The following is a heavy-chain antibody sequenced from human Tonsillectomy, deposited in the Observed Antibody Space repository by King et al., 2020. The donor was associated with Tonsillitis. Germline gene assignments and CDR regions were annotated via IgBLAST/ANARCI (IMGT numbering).Heavy chain of an antibody. J-gene: IGHJ4*02. CDR2: IRSKSYGGTT. D-gene: IGHD3-22*01. CDR3: SRSPYYYHSSGYSFGPGDS. CDR1: GFTFGDYA. Sequence: VQLVESGGGLVKPGRSLRLSCTASGFTFGDYAMSWFRQAPGKGLEWVGLIRSKSYGGTTEYAASVKDRFTISRDDSKSIAYLQMNSLKTEDTAVYYCSRSPYYYHSSGYSFGPGDSWGQGTLGTVSS. V-gene: IGHV3-49*05.